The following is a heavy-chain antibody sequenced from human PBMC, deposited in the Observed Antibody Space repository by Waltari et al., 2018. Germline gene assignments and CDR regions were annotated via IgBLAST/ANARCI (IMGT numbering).Heavy chain of an antibody. V-gene: IGHV4-38-2*02. Sequence: QVQLQESGPGLVKPSETLSVTCTASGDSIRSNYYWGWIRQPPGKGLEWIGNMWHGGSTNYTPSLKSRVSISMDTSKNQFPLKLNSVTAADTTVYYCARNSSGWSFDSWGQGTLVTVSS. CDR2: MWHGGST. J-gene: IGHJ4*02. D-gene: IGHD6-19*01. CDR3: ARNSSGWSFDS. CDR1: GDSIRSNYY.